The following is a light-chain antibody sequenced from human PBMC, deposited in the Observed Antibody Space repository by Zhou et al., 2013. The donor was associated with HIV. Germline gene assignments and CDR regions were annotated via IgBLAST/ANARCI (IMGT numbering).Light chain of an antibody. Sequence: DIQMTQSPSAVSVSVGDRVTITCRASQGIGYSLAWYQQKPGKVPKLLIYTASILQSGVPSRFSGMGSGTDFTLTISSLQPEDVATYYCQKYNSAPRTFGQGTKVEIK. CDR2: TAS. V-gene: IGKV1-27*01. CDR3: QKYNSAPRT. CDR1: QGIGYS. J-gene: IGKJ1*01.